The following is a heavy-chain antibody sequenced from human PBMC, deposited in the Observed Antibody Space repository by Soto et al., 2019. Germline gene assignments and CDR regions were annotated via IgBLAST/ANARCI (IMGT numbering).Heavy chain of an antibody. V-gene: IGHV3-33*01. CDR1: GFTFSSYG. D-gene: IGHD5-18*01. CDR2: IWYDGSNK. CDR3: ARDQESDTPMPGY. J-gene: IGHJ4*02. Sequence: LRLSCAASGFTFSSYGMHWVRQAPGKGLEWVAVIWYDGSNKYYADSVKGRVTVSRDNSKNRLYLQMNSLRAEDTAVYYCARDQESDTPMPGYWGQGTLVTVSS.